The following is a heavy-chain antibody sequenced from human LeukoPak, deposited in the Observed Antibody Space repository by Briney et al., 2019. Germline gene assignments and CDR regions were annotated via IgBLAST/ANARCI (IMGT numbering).Heavy chain of an antibody. Sequence: PSETLSLTCAVYGGSFSGYYWSWIRQPPGKGLEWIGEINHSGSTNYNPSLKSRVTISVDTSKNQFSLKLSSVTAADTAVYYCARDAFRDYGDYEGGVNYFDYWGQGTLVTVSS. V-gene: IGHV4-34*01. CDR2: INHSGST. D-gene: IGHD4-17*01. CDR1: GGSFSGYY. J-gene: IGHJ4*02. CDR3: ARDAFRDYGDYEGGVNYFDY.